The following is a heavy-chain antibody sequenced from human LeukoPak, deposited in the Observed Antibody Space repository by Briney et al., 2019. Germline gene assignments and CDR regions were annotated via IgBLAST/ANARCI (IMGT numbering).Heavy chain of an antibody. V-gene: IGHV3-21*01. CDR1: GFTLSSYN. D-gene: IGHD6-13*01. CDR2: ISWRNIDI. CDR3: ARVYSSTWYSGYLHMDV. J-gene: IGHJ6*03. Sequence: AGGSLKLSCVASGFTLSSYNMKWVRQAPGKRLEWVSSISWRNIDIEYADSVKGRFTISRDNDKKSLYLQMNSLRVEDTAVYYCARVYSSTWYSGYLHMDVWGKGTTVTVSS.